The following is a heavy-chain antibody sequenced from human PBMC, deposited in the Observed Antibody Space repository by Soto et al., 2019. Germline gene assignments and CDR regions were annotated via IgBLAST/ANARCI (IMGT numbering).Heavy chain of an antibody. CDR1: GFSLSTRGVG. CDR2: IYWDDDK. J-gene: IGHJ2*01. Sequence: QITLKESGPTLVKPTQTLTLTCTFSGFSLSTRGVGVGWIRQPPGKALEWLALIYWDDDKRYSPSLKSRLTITKDTSKNQVVHTMSHMDPVDTATHYCAHFGWDKGSVVLGRFSYFDLWGRVSLVTVSS. V-gene: IGHV2-5*02. CDR3: AHFGWDKGSVVLGRFSYFDL. D-gene: IGHD2-2*01.